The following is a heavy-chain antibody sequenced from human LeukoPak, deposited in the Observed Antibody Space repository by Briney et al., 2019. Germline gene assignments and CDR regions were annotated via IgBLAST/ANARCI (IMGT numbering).Heavy chain of an antibody. J-gene: IGHJ4*02. CDR1: GFTFTSSA. D-gene: IGHD1-26*01. Sequence: SVKVSCKASGFTFTSSAMQWVRQARGQCLEWIGWIVVGSGNTNYAQKFQERVTITRDMSTSRAYMELSSLRSEDTAVYYCAAVQVGANYYFDYWGQGTLVTVSS. CDR2: IVVGSGNT. V-gene: IGHV1-58*02. CDR3: AAVQVGANYYFDY.